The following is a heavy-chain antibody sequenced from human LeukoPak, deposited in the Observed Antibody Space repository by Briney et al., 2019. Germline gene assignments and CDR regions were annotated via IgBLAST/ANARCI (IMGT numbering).Heavy chain of an antibody. CDR3: ARRPTASAERGMDV. CDR1: GFTFSRHW. CDR2: ISNDGKNI. V-gene: IGHV3-74*01. Sequence: GGSLRLSCTASGFTFSRHWMHWVRHAPEKGLEWVSRISNDGKNIAYAHSVKDRFTISRDNAKNTLYLEINSLGTEDTAVYYCARRPTASAERGMDVWGHGTTVIVSS. J-gene: IGHJ6*02. D-gene: IGHD6-25*01.